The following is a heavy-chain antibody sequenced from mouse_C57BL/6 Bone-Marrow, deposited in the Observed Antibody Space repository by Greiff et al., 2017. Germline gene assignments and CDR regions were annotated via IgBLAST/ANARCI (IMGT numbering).Heavy chain of an antibody. Sequence: VQLQQPGAELVRPGPSVKLSCKASGYTFTSYWMHWVKQRPGQGLEWIGVIDPSVCYTNYNPKFKGKATLTVDTSSSPASMQLSGLTTEDSAVYYCARFDWDYFDVGGTGTTVTVCS. D-gene: IGHD4-1*01. CDR3: ARFDWDYFDV. V-gene: IGHV1-59*01. J-gene: IGHJ1*03. CDR2: IDPSVCYT. CDR1: GYTFTSYW.